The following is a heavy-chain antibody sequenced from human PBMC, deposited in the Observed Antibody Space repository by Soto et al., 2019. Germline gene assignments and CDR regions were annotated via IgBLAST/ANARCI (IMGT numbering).Heavy chain of an antibody. Sequence: SETLSLTCTVSGGSISSISYYWGCIRQPPGKGLEWIGSIYYSGSTYYNPSLKSRVTISIDTSKNQFSLKLSSVTAADTAVYYCARRLRFLEWLLPNWFASWGQGTLVTVSS. CDR1: GGSISSISYY. J-gene: IGHJ5*01. CDR3: ARRLRFLEWLLPNWFAS. D-gene: IGHD3-3*01. V-gene: IGHV4-39*01. CDR2: IYYSGST.